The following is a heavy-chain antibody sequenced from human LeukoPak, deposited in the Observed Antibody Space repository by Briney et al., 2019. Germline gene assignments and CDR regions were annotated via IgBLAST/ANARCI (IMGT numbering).Heavy chain of an antibody. CDR2: INQDGSEK. CDR3: ARGKYNYGF. Sequence: GGSLRLSCAASGFTFSSYWMNWVRRAPGKGLEWVAKINQDGSEKYYVDSVEGRFAISRDNAKNSLYLQMNSLRVEDTAVYYCARGKYNYGFWGQGTLVTVSS. J-gene: IGHJ4*02. V-gene: IGHV3-7*05. D-gene: IGHD5-18*01. CDR1: GFTFSSYW.